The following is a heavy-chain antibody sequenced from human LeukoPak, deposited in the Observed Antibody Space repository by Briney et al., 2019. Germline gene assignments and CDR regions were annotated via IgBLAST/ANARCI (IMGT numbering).Heavy chain of an antibody. Sequence: SETLSLTCAVYGGSFSGYYWSWIRQPPGKGLEWIGEINHSGSTNYNPSLKSRVTISVDTPKKQFSLNLSSVTAADTAVYYCARGARIAARRSWFDPWGQGTLVTVSS. CDR3: ARGARIAARRSWFDP. D-gene: IGHD6-6*01. CDR1: GGSFSGYY. V-gene: IGHV4-34*01. J-gene: IGHJ5*02. CDR2: INHSGST.